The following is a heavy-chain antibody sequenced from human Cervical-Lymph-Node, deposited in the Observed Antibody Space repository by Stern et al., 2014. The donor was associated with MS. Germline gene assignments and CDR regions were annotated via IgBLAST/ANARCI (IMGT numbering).Heavy chain of an antibody. D-gene: IGHD5-18*01. CDR1: GGSISSYY. Sequence: QVQLQESGPGLVKPSETLSLTCTVSGGSISSYYWSWIRQPPGKGLEWIGYIYYSGSTNYNPSLKSRVTISVDTSKNQFSLKLSSVTAADTAVYYCASRSPHTAMGPALDAFDIWGQGTMVTVSS. CDR2: IYYSGST. V-gene: IGHV4-59*01. CDR3: ASRSPHTAMGPALDAFDI. J-gene: IGHJ3*02.